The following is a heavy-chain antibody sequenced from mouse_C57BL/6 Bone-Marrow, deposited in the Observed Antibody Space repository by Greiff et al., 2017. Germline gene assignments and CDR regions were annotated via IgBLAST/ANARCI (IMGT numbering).Heavy chain of an antibody. CDR3: TTYGPYAMDY. V-gene: IGHV14-4*01. Sequence: EVQLQQSGAELVRPGASVKLSCTASGFNIKDDYMHWVKQRPEQGLEWIGWIDPANGDTEYASKFQGKATITADTSSNTAYLQLSSLTSEDNAGYYCTTYGPYAMDYWGKGTSVTVSS. D-gene: IGHD1-2*01. CDR2: IDPANGDT. J-gene: IGHJ4*01. CDR1: GFNIKDDY.